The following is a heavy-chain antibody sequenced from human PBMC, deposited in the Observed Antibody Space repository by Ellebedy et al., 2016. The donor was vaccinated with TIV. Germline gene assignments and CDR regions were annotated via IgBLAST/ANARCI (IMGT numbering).Heavy chain of an antibody. J-gene: IGHJ3*02. D-gene: IGHD3-22*01. V-gene: IGHV3-53*01. CDR2: IYTIENTGNT. CDR1: GFTLFTDH. CDR3: ARIRTDYYDTGAYPGAFDM. Sequence: GESLKISCAASGFTLFTDHMSWVRQAPGRGLEWVSIIYTIENTGNTYYADSAKGRFTISRDNSENTLHLQMNSLRAEDTAVYYCARIRTDYYDTGAYPGAFDMWGQGTMVTVSS.